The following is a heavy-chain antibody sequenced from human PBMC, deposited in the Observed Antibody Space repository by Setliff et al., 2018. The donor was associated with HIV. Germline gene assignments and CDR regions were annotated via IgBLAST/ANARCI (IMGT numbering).Heavy chain of an antibody. D-gene: IGHD6-19*01. V-gene: IGHV4-31*03. CDR3: ARAKWIAVAGTIVDWFDP. CDR1: SGSISSGGYY. Sequence: SETLSLTCTVSSGSISSGGYYWSWIRQHPGKGLEWIGYIYYSGSTYYNPSLKSRVTISVDTSKNQFSLKLSSVTAADTAVYYCARAKWIAVAGTIVDWFDPWGQGTLVTVSS. J-gene: IGHJ5*02. CDR2: IYYSGST.